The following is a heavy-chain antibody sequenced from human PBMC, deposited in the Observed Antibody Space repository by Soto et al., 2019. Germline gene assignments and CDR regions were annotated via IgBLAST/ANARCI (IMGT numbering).Heavy chain of an antibody. CDR3: ARVFRGGGDN. J-gene: IGHJ4*02. CDR2: INAGNGNT. Sequence: QVQLVQSGAEVKKPGASVKVSCKASGYTFTSYAMHWVRQAPGQRLEWMGWINAGNGNTKYSQKFQGRVTITRDTPASTAYRGLSSVRSKETVVYYCARVFRGGGDNWGRGTRV. CDR1: GYTFTSYA. V-gene: IGHV1-3*01. D-gene: IGHD3-16*01.